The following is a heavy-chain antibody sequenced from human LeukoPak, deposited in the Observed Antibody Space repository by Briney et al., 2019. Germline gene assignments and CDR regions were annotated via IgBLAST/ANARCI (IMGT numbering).Heavy chain of an antibody. Sequence: SQTLSLTCTVSGASISSGAYYWTWIRQHPGKGLEWIGYIYYSGSTYYNPSLKSRVTISVDTSKNQFSLKLSSVTAADTAVYYCARDGQYYYYGMDVWGQGTTVTVSS. V-gene: IGHV4-31*03. CDR2: IYYSGST. CDR1: GASISSGAYY. CDR3: ARDGQYYYYGMDV. J-gene: IGHJ6*02.